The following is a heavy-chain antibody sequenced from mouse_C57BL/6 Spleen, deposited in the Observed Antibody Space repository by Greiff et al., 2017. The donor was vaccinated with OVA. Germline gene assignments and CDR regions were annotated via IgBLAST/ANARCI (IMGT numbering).Heavy chain of an antibody. CDR3: ARSGYGYDGGYAMDY. D-gene: IGHD2-2*01. Sequence: EVQLQQSGPELVKPGASVKISCKASGYSFTGYYMNWVKQSPEKSLEWIGEINPSTGGTTYNQKFKAKATLTVDKSSSTAYMQLKSLTSEDSAVYYCARSGYGYDGGYAMDYWGQGTSVTVSS. CDR2: INPSTGGT. J-gene: IGHJ4*01. V-gene: IGHV1-42*01. CDR1: GYSFTGYY.